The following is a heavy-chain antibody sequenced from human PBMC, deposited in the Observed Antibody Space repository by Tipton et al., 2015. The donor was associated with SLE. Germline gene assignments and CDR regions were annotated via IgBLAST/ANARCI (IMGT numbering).Heavy chain of an antibody. CDR2: IYYSGST. V-gene: IGHV4-61*01. CDR3: ARGSPFMEWERNWFDP. Sequence: TLSLTCTVSGGSISSGSYYWSWIRQPPGKGLEWIGYIYYSGSTNYNPSLESRVSISVDTSKNQFSLKMNSVTAADTAVYYCARGSPFMEWERNWFDPWGQGTLVTVSS. CDR1: GGSISSGSYY. J-gene: IGHJ5*02. D-gene: IGHD3-3*01.